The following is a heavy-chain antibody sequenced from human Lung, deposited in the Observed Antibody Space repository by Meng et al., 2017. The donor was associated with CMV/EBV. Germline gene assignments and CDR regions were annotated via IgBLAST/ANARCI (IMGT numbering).Heavy chain of an antibody. V-gene: IGHV4-34*01. CDR3: ASESATYLGGRIYYHGMDV. CDR2: INHSGST. J-gene: IGHJ6*02. CDR1: GGSFNAYY. Sequence: LXXTVYGGSFNAYYYNWFRQAPGKGLEWIGEINHSGSTKYNPSLKSRVTISVDKSKNQFSLRLTSVTAADTAVFYCASESATYLGGRIYYHGMDVWXQGTTVTVSS. D-gene: IGHD1-26*01.